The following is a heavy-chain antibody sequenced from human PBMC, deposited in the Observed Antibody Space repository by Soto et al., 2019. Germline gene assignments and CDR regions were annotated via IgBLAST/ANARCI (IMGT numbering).Heavy chain of an antibody. CDR3: ARVGYTSGHYFDY. CDR1: GGSISSSNW. V-gene: IGHV4-4*02. CDR2: IYHSGST. D-gene: IGHD5-18*01. J-gene: IGHJ4*02. Sequence: PSETLSLTCAVSGGSISSSNWWSWVRQPPEKGLEWIGEIYHSGSTYYNMSLKSRVTISVDKSNNQFSLKLTSMTAADSAVYYCARVGYTSGHYFDYWGQGTLVTVSS.